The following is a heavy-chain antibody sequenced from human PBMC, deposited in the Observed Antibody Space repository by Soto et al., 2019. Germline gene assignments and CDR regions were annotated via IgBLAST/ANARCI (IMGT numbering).Heavy chain of an antibody. Sequence: GESLKISCKGSAYSFTSYWIGWVRQMPGKGLEWMGIIYPGDSDTRYSPSFQGQVTISDDKSITTAYLQWSSLEASDTAIYYCARHSGDPTGDSDYGMDVWGQGTTVTVSS. CDR2: IYPGDSDT. D-gene: IGHD4-17*01. V-gene: IGHV5-51*01. J-gene: IGHJ6*02. CDR3: ARHSGDPTGDSDYGMDV. CDR1: AYSFTSYW.